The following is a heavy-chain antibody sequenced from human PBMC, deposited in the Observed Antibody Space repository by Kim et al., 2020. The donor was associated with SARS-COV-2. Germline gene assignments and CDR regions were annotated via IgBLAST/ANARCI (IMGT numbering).Heavy chain of an antibody. Sequence: YYADSVKGRFTISRDNSKNTLYLQMNSLRAEDTAVYYCARPSMGGSFDYWGQGTLVTVSS. CDR3: ARPSMGGSFDY. V-gene: IGHV3-33*01. J-gene: IGHJ4*02. D-gene: IGHD3-10*01.